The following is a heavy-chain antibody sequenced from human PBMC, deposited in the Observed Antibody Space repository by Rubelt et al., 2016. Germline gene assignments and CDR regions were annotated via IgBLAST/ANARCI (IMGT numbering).Heavy chain of an antibody. J-gene: IGHJ4*02. Sequence: QVQLVQSGAEVKKPGASVKVSCKVSGYTLTELSMPWVRQAPGKGLERMGGFDPEDGETIYAKHVNGRVTMTADTSTDTAYMELSSLGSEDTAVYYCETASPSCSGGSCYWGQGTLVTVSS. CDR2: FDPEDGET. D-gene: IGHD2-15*01. V-gene: IGHV1-24*01. CDR3: ETASPSCSGGSCY. CDR1: GYTLTELS.